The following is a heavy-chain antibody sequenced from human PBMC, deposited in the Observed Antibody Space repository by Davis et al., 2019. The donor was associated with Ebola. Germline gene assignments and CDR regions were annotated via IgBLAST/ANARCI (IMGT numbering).Heavy chain of an antibody. CDR1: RYTFTSYD. CDR2: MNPNSGNT. D-gene: IGHD6-6*01. J-gene: IGHJ4*02. V-gene: IGHV1-8*01. CDR3: ARDIAASGTTDS. Sequence: ASVKVSCKASRYTFTSYDINWVRQAPGQGLEWMGWMNPNSGNTGYAQKFQGRVTITRDTTASTVFMEMTSLRSDDTAVYYCARDIAASGTTDSWGQGTLVTVS.